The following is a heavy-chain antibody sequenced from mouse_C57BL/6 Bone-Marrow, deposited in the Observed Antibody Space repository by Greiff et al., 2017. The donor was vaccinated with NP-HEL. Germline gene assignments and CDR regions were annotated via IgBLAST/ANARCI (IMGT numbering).Heavy chain of an antibody. CDR3: ARRGITTVVAPFDY. D-gene: IGHD1-1*01. V-gene: IGHV1-81*01. CDR1: GYTFTSYG. Sequence: VQLQQSGAELARPGASVKLSCKASGYTFTSYGISWVKQRTGQGLEWIGEIYPRSGNTYYNEKFKGKATLTADKSSSTAYMELRSLTSEDSAVDFCARRGITTVVAPFDYWGQGTTLTVSS. J-gene: IGHJ2*01. CDR2: IYPRSGNT.